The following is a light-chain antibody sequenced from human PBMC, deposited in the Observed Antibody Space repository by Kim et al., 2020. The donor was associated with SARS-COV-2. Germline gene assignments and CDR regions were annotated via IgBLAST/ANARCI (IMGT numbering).Light chain of an antibody. CDR3: QAWDSSTFYV. CDR1: KLGDKY. J-gene: IGLJ1*01. V-gene: IGLV3-1*01. CDR2: QDS. Sequence: SYELTQPPSVSLSPGQTASITCSGDKLGDKYACWYQQKPGQSPVLVIYQDSKRPSGIPERFSGSNSGNTATLTISGTQPMDEADYYCQAWDSSTFYVFGTGTKVTVL.